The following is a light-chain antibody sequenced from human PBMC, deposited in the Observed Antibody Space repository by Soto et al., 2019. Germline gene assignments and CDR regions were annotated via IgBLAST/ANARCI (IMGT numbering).Light chain of an antibody. J-gene: IGKJ1*01. CDR1: PGLGIW. CDR2: DXS. V-gene: IGKV1D-16*01. Sequence: DIQMTQSPSSLSASVGGRVTVPXRASPGLGIWLAWYQQKPGXAPKXXXYDXSSLQRGGPSRLSGSGSAKEFTLPISSLQPYDVANYYCQQYESVPGTFGQGTKVDIK. CDR3: QQYESVPGT.